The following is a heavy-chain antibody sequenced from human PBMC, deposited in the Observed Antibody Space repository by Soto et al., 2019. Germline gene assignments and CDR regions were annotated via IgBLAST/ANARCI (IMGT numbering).Heavy chain of an antibody. J-gene: IGHJ6*03. CDR1: GYSFTSYW. CDR3: ARHMWYCGVGSCGSYYYYYMDV. Sequence: GESLKICCKGSGYSFTSYWIGWVRQMPGKGLEWMGIIYPGDSDTRYSPSFQGQVTISADKTISTAYLQWSSLKASDTAMYYCARHMWYCGVGSCGSYYYYYMDVWGKRTTVTVSS. D-gene: IGHD2-15*01. V-gene: IGHV5-51*01. CDR2: IYPGDSDT.